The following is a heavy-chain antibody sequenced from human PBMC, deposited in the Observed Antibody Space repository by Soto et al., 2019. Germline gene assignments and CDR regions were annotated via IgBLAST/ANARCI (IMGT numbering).Heavy chain of an antibody. Sequence: WASVKVSCKASGYTFTSYAMHWVRQAPGQRLEWMGWINAGNGNTKYSQKFQGRVTITRDTSASTAYMELSSLRSEDTAVYYCARSGGSSWYSPETNWFDPWGQGTLVTVSS. CDR2: INAGNGNT. V-gene: IGHV1-3*01. CDR3: ARSGGSSWYSPETNWFDP. CDR1: GYTFTSYA. J-gene: IGHJ5*02. D-gene: IGHD6-13*01.